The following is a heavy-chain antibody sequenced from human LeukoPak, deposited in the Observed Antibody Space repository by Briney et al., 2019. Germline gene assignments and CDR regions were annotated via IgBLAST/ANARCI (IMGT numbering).Heavy chain of an antibody. CDR1: GFTFTNYD. Sequence: GGSLRLSCAASGFTFTNYDMHWVRQATGKGLEWVSSIGTAGDTYYLGSVKGRFTISRDNAKNSLYLQMNSLRAEDTALYYCAKDRNPITMVRGVYDAFDIWGQGTMVTVSS. V-gene: IGHV3-13*04. D-gene: IGHD3-10*01. CDR2: IGTAGDT. CDR3: AKDRNPITMVRGVYDAFDI. J-gene: IGHJ3*02.